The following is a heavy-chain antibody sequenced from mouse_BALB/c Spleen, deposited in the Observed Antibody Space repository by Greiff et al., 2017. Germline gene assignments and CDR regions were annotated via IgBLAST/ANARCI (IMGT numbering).Heavy chain of an antibody. Sequence: EVQLQQSGPELVKPGASVKISCKASGYSFTGYFMNWVMQSHGKSLEWIGRINPYNGDTFYNQKFKGKATLTVDKSSSTAHMELRSLASEDSAVYYCASTNYGSSPWFAYWGQGTLVTVSA. CDR3: ASTNYGSSPWFAY. CDR2: INPYNGDT. D-gene: IGHD1-1*01. V-gene: IGHV1-20*02. CDR1: GYSFTGYF. J-gene: IGHJ3*01.